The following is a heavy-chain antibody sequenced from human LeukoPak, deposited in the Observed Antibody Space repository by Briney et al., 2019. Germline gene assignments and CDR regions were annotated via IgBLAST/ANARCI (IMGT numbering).Heavy chain of an antibody. CDR2: IKQDGSEK. D-gene: IGHD2-8*02. CDR1: GFIFNNYW. J-gene: IGHJ6*02. CDR3: AREAWWPGYYGMDV. V-gene: IGHV3-7*01. Sequence: GGSLRLSCAASGFIFNNYWMSWVRQAPGKGLEWVANIKQDGSEKYYVDSVKGRFTISRDNAKNSLYLQMNSLRAEDTAVYYCAREAWWPGYYGMDVWGQGTTVTVSS.